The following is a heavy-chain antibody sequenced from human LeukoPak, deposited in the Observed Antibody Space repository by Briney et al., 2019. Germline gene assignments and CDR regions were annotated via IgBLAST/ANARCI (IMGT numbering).Heavy chain of an antibody. Sequence: GGSLRLSCAASGFTFSSYEMNWVRQAPGKGLEWVSYISSSGSTIYYADSVKGRFTISRDNAKNSLYLQMNSLRAEDTALYYCAKDMAAYYYASGNIDYWGQGTLVTVSS. V-gene: IGHV3-48*03. CDR2: ISSSGSTI. D-gene: IGHD3-10*01. CDR3: AKDMAAYYYASGNIDY. J-gene: IGHJ4*02. CDR1: GFTFSSYE.